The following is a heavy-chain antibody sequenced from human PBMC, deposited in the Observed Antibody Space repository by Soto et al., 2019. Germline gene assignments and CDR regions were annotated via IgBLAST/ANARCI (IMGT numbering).Heavy chain of an antibody. V-gene: IGHV4-39*01. CDR1: GGSISSSSYY. CDR2: IYYSGST. J-gene: IGHJ6*02. Sequence: SETLSLTCTVSGGSISSSSYYWGWIRQPPGKGLEWIGSIYYSGSTYYNPSLKSRVTISVDTSKNQFSLKLSSVTAADTAVYYCARPRIDYGGNSPYYYGMDVWGQGTTVTVSS. D-gene: IGHD4-17*01. CDR3: ARPRIDYGGNSPYYYGMDV.